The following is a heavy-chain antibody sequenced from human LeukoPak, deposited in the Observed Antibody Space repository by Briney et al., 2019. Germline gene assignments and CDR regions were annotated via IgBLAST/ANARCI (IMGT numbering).Heavy chain of an antibody. CDR1: GYTFSTYA. CDR3: ARDMSSGWSFDY. Sequence: ASVNVSCKASGYTFSTYAMHWVRQAPGQRLEWMGWINAGNGSTKYSQKFQDRVTITRDTSASTAYMELSSLRSEDTAVYYCARDMSSGWSFDYWGQGTLVTVSS. CDR2: INAGNGST. D-gene: IGHD6-19*01. V-gene: IGHV1-3*01. J-gene: IGHJ4*02.